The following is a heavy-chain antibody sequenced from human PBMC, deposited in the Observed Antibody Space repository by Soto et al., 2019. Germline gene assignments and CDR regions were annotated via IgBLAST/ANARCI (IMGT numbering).Heavy chain of an antibody. CDR3: AREDDGGDRDYYGLDV. V-gene: IGHV4-59*12. Sequence: SETLSLTCAVSGGSFSGYYCSWIRQRPGKGLEWIGYIHYSGSIIYNPSFKSRVTISVDTSKNQFSLQLSSVTAADTAVYFCAREDDGGDRDYYGLDVWGQGTTVTVSS. CDR2: IHYSGSI. CDR1: GGSFSGYY. J-gene: IGHJ6*02. D-gene: IGHD2-21*02.